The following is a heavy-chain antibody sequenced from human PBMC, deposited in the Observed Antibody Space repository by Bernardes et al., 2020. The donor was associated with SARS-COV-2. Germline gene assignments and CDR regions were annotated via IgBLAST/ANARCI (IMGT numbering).Heavy chain of an antibody. V-gene: IGHV4-31*03. D-gene: IGHD4-17*01. CDR2: INYSGST. J-gene: IGHJ2*01. CDR1: GGSISSGGHY. CDR3: ARQGIDDYGEVWYFDL. Sequence: SETLSLTCTVSGGSISSGGHYWNWMRQHPGKGLEWIGYINYSGSTYYNPSLKSRITISVDTSKNQFSLKLRSVTAADTAVYYCARQGIDDYGEVWYFDLWGRGTLVTVSS.